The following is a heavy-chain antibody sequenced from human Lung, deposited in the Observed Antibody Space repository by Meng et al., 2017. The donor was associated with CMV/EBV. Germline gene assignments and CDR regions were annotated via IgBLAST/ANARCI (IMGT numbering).Heavy chain of an antibody. CDR3: ARGHYGDSSDYFDF. D-gene: IGHD4/OR15-4a*01. CDR1: GGSISHYC. V-gene: IGHV4-59*01. Sequence: SXTXSLXCTVSGGSISHYCWNWIRQPPGKGLGWIGYIYYNRGTNYNPSLKGRVTISLETSKNQFSLKLSSVTAADTAVYYCARGHYGDSSDYFDFWGQGTPVTVSS. J-gene: IGHJ4*02. CDR2: IYYNRGT.